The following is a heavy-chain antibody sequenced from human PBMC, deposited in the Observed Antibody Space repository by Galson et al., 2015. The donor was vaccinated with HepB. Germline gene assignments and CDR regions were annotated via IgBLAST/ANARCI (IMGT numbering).Heavy chain of an antibody. CDR3: ARDFKWNYDH. CDR2: ISPDGNTA. J-gene: IGHJ4*02. V-gene: IGHV3-30-3*01. Sequence: LRLSCAASGFSFSTNNMHWVRQAPVKGLEWLAIISPDGNTAFYADSVKGRFTISRDNSKSTLFLQVDSLRPEDTAVYYCARDFKWNYDHWGQGTLVTVSS. CDR1: GFSFSTNN. D-gene: IGHD1-1*01.